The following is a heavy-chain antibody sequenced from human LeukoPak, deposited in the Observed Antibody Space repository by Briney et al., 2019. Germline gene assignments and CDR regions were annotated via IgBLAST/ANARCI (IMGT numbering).Heavy chain of an antibody. CDR3: ARSDDILTGYAFDI. CDR2: IYYSGST. V-gene: IGHV4-59*01. CDR1: GGSFSGYY. D-gene: IGHD3-9*01. J-gene: IGHJ3*02. Sequence: SETLSLTCAVYGGSFSGYYWSWIRQPPGKGLEWIGYIYYSGSTNYNPSLKSRATISVDTSKNQLSLKLRSVTAADTAVYYCARSDDILTGYAFDIWGQGTMVTVSS.